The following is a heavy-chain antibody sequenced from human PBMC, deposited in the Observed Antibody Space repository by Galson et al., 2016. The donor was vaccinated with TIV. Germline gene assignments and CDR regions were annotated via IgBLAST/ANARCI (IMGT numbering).Heavy chain of an antibody. CDR3: ARAGGSGRRFGCSGDACQPFDF. V-gene: IGHV1-8*02. CDR2: MNPPTESS. J-gene: IGHJ5*01. D-gene: IGHD2-15*01. CDR1: GFSFSNYD. Sequence: SVKVSCKASGFSFSNYDINWVRQATGQGLEWVGWMNPPTESSAIAQKFRGRVTMTRDTSRATAYMELSGLTSEDTAIYYCARAGGSGRRFGCSGDACQPFDFWGPGTLVTVSS.